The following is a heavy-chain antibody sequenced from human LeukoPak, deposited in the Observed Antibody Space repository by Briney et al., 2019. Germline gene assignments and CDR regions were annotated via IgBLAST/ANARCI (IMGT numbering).Heavy chain of an antibody. CDR3: ARQVVRGLEFDE. J-gene: IGHJ4*02. Sequence: SSETLSLTCTVSGASVNTRSYYWGWIRQPPEKGLEWIGSVYYSGSAYYNPSLKSRVTISIDTSRDRFSLKLDSVTAADTAVYYCARQVVRGLEFDEWGRGTLVTVSS. CDR1: GASVNTRSYY. D-gene: IGHD3-10*01. V-gene: IGHV4-39*01. CDR2: VYYSGSA.